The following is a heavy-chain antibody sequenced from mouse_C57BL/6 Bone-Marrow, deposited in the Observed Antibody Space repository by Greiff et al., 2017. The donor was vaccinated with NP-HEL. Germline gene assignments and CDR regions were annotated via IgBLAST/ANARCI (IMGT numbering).Heavy chain of an antibody. CDR1: GFTFSDDY. V-gene: IGHV5-16*01. D-gene: IGHD2-12*01. J-gene: IGHJ4*01. CDR3: ARDSYYYAMDY. CDR2: INYDGSST. Sequence: DVHLVESEGGLVQPGSSMKLSCTASGFTFSDDYMAWVRQVPEKGLEWVANINYDGSSTYYLDSLKSRFIISRDNAKNILYLQMSRLKSEDTATYYCARDSYYYAMDYWGQGTSVTVSS.